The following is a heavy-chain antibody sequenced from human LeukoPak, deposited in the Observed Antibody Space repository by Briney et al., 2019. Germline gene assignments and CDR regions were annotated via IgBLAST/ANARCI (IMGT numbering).Heavy chain of an antibody. Sequence: GGSLRLSCAASGFTFSSYSMNWVRQAPGKGLEWVSSISSSSSYIYYADSVKGRFTISRDNAKNSLYLQMNSLRAEDTAVYYCARDGGYCSSTSCRLYYYYGMGVWGQGTTVTVSS. CDR1: GFTFSSYS. J-gene: IGHJ6*02. D-gene: IGHD2-2*01. CDR3: ARDGGYCSSTSCRLYYYYGMGV. V-gene: IGHV3-21*01. CDR2: ISSSSSYI.